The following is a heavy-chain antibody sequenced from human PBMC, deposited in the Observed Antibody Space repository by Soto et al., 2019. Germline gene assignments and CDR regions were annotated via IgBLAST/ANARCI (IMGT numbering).Heavy chain of an antibody. CDR2: INPNNGGT. CDR3: ARDPVGSAWFLDY. J-gene: IGHJ4*02. D-gene: IGHD6-19*01. CDR1: GYTFTGSY. V-gene: IGHV1-2*02. Sequence: ASLKVACKASGYTFTGSYLHCVRPAAGHGLEWMGWINPNNGGTNYAQKFQGRVTMTRDTSINTAYMELNWLRSEEPVVYYCARDPVGSAWFLDYWGQGTLVTVSS.